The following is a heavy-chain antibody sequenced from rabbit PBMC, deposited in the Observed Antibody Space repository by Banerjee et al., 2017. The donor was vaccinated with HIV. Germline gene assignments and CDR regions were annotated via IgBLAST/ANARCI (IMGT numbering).Heavy chain of an antibody. J-gene: IGHJ6*01. CDR1: GIDFSSYYY. CDR3: ARSTETNIYKRYYGL. Sequence: QQQLEESGGGLVKPGGTLTLTCKASGIDFSSYYYMCWVRQAPGKGLEWIACIYTGGSGVTYYATWAKGRFTISRTSSTTVTLQMTSLTAADTATYFCARSTETNIYKRYYGLWGPGTLVTVS. D-gene: IGHD1-1*01. CDR2: IYTGGSGVT. V-gene: IGHV1S45*01.